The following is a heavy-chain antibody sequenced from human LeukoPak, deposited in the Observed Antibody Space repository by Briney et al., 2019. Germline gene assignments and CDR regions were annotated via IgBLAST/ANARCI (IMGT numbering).Heavy chain of an antibody. V-gene: IGHV1-18*01. CDR2: ISAYNGHT. CDR1: GYTFTTYG. D-gene: IGHD6-19*01. CDR3: ARDRGWSSGWNFDY. J-gene: IGHJ4*02. Sequence: ASVTVSCKASGYTFTTYGISWVRQAPGQGLEWMGWISAYNGHTDYAHKLQDRVTMTTETSTSTAYMELRSLRSDDTAVYYCARDRGWSSGWNFDYWGQGTLVTVSS.